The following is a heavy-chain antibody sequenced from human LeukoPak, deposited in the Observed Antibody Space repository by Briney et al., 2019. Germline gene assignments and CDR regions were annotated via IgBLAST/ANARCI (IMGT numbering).Heavy chain of an antibody. CDR2: IYYSGSA. V-gene: IGHV4-30-4*08. J-gene: IGHJ5*02. Sequence: SETLSLTCTVSGGSISSGDYYWSWIRQPPGKGLEWIGYIYYSGSAYYNPSPKSRVTISVDTSKNQFSLKLSSVTAADTAVYYCARSTILMVRGVIARRMGNWFDPWGQGTLVTVSS. D-gene: IGHD3-10*01. CDR3: ARSTILMVRGVIARRMGNWFDP. CDR1: GGSISSGDYY.